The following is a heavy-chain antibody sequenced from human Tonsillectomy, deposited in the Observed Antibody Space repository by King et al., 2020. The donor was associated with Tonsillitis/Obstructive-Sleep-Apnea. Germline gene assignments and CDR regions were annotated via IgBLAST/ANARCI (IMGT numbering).Heavy chain of an antibody. J-gene: IGHJ6*03. Sequence: VQLVESGAEVKKPGASVKVSCKASGYTFTSYYMHWVRQAPGQGLEWMGIINPSGGSTSYAQKFQGRVTMTRDTSTSTVYMELSSLRSGDTAVYYCAGDGPGYSYGYNDYMDVWGKGTTVTVSS. V-gene: IGHV1-46*01. CDR3: AGDGPGYSYGYNDYMDV. CDR1: GYTFTSYY. CDR2: INPSGGST. D-gene: IGHD5-18*01.